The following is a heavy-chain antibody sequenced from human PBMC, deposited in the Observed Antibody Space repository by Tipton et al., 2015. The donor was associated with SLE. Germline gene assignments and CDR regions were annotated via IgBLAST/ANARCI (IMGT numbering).Heavy chain of an antibody. Sequence: SLRLSCAASGFTFSSYGMHWVRQAPGKGLEWVAFIRYDGSNKYYADSVKGRFTISRDNSKNSLYLQMNSLRAEDTAVYYCAKDPQATVVTIYFQHWGQGTLVTVSS. D-gene: IGHD4-23*01. J-gene: IGHJ1*01. CDR3: AKDPQATVVTIYFQH. V-gene: IGHV3-30*02. CDR1: GFTFSSYG. CDR2: IRYDGSNK.